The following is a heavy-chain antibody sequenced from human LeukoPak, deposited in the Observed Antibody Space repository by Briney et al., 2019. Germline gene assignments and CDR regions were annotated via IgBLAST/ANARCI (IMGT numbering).Heavy chain of an antibody. V-gene: IGHV3-64D*09. CDR2: ITYNGGST. CDR3: VKDGGMATIFDF. J-gene: IGHJ5*01. Sequence: GGSLRLSCSTSGFTFSTSAMHWVRQAPGKGLEYVSFITYNGGSTYNADSVKGRFTISRDNSRNTLYLQMSSLRAEDTAVYHCVKDGGMATIFDFWGQGTLVTVSS. D-gene: IGHD5-24*01. CDR1: GFTFSTSA.